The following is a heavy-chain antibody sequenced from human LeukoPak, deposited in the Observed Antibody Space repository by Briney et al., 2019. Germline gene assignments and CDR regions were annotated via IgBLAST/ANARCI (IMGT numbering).Heavy chain of an antibody. D-gene: IGHD6-13*01. CDR3: AREDIAAAERYYYYGMDV. CDR1: GFTFSSYE. J-gene: IGHJ6*02. V-gene: IGHV3-48*03. Sequence: GGSLRLSCAASGFTFSSYEMNWVRQAPGKGLEWVSYISSSGSTIYYADSVKGRFTISRGNAKNSLYLQMNSLRAEDTAVYYCAREDIAAAERYYYYGMDVWGQGTTVTVSS. CDR2: ISSSGSTI.